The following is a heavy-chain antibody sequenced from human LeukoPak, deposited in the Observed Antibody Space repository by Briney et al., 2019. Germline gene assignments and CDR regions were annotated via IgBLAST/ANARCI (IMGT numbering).Heavy chain of an antibody. J-gene: IGHJ4*02. Sequence: SETLSLTCTVSGGSISSGGYYWSWIRQHPGKGLEWIGYIYYSGSTYYNPSLKSRVTISVDTSKNQFSLKLSSVTAADTAVYYCARGGYYDSSGYRGTTFDYWGQGTLVTVSS. CDR2: IYYSGST. CDR1: GGSISSGGYY. D-gene: IGHD3-22*01. CDR3: ARGGYYDSSGYRGTTFDY. V-gene: IGHV4-31*03.